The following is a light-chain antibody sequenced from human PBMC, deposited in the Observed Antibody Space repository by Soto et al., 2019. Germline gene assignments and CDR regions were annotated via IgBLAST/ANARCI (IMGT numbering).Light chain of an antibody. Sequence: DIQMTQSPSTLSASVGDRVTITCRASQSVNTWLAWYQQKPGKAPNLLIYKTSTLESGVPSRFSGSGSGTEFTLTIDSLQSDDFATYYCQQYDSYSWTFGQGTRVEV. J-gene: IGKJ1*01. CDR1: QSVNTW. CDR2: KTS. CDR3: QQYDSYSWT. V-gene: IGKV1-5*03.